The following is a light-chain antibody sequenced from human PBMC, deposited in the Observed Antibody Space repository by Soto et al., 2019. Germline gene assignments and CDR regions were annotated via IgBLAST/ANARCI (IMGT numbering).Light chain of an antibody. CDR2: DAS. Sequence: EVVMTQSPATLSVSPGARVTFSCRASQSVTTNLAWYQHKPGQSPRLLISDASTGASGIPPRFSGSGSGTEFTLTIDRLQSADFEVYYCQQYDTWPVTFGGGTKVDIK. J-gene: IGKJ4*01. CDR3: QQYDTWPVT. V-gene: IGKV3-15*01. CDR1: QSVTTN.